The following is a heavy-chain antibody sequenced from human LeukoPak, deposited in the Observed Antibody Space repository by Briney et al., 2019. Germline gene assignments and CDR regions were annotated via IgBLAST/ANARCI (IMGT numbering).Heavy chain of an antibody. CDR1: GFTFSSYS. D-gene: IGHD2-2*01. J-gene: IGHJ6*02. CDR2: ISSSSSYI. CDR3: ARDLSSTSSYAMDV. Sequence: TGGSLRLSCAASGFTFSSYSMNWVRQAPGKGLEWVSSISSSSSYIYYADSVKGRFTISRDNAKNSLYLQMNSLRAEDTAVYYRARDLSSTSSYAMDVWGQGTTVTVSS. V-gene: IGHV3-21*01.